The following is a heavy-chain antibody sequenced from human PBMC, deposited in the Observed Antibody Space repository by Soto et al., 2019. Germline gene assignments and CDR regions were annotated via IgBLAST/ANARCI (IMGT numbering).Heavy chain of an antibody. J-gene: IGHJ4*02. Sequence: QVQLQESGPGLVKPSETLSLTCSVSGGSVSSGSYYWTWIRQPPGKGLEWIGYMYYSGGTSYNPSLKSRVTISVDTSKNQFSLRLSSVTAADTAVYFCARDLGSAGIDYWGQGTLVTVSS. CDR1: GGSVSSGSYY. D-gene: IGHD2-15*01. V-gene: IGHV4-61*01. CDR3: ARDLGSAGIDY. CDR2: MYYSGGT.